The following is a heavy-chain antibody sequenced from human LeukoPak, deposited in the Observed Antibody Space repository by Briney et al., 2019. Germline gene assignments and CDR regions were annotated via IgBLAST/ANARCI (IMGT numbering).Heavy chain of an antibody. J-gene: IGHJ1*01. CDR1: GFTFSSYA. D-gene: IGHD4-17*01. CDR3: ARNLHDYDIPARPLQH. V-gene: IGHV3-30-3*01. Sequence: PGRSLRLSCAASGFTFSSYAMHWVRQAPGKGLEWVAVISYDGSNKYYADSVKGRFTISRDNSKNTLYLQMNSLRAEDTAVYYCARNLHDYDIPARPLQHWGQGTLVTVSS. CDR2: ISYDGSNK.